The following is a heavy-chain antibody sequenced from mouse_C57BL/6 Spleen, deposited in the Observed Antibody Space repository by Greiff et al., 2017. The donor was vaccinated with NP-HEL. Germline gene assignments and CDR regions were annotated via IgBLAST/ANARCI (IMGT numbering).Heavy chain of an antibody. J-gene: IGHJ2*01. CDR2: IDPSDSET. CDR3: ARKRDGYSFDY. D-gene: IGHD2-3*01. V-gene: IGHV1-52*01. CDR1: GYTFTSYW. Sequence: QVQLKQSGAELVRPGSSVKLSCKASGYTFTSYWMHWVKQRPIQGLEWIGNIDPSDSETHYNQKFKDKATLTVDKSSSTAYMQLSSLTSEDSAVYYCARKRDGYSFDYWGQGTTLTVSS.